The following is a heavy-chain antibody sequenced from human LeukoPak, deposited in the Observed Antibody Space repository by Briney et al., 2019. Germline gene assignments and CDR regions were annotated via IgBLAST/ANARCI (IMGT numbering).Heavy chain of an antibody. CDR2: INHSGST. Sequence: SETLSLTCAVYGGSFSGYYWSWIRQPPGKGLEWIGEINHSGSTNYNPSLKSRVTISVDTSKNQFSLKLSSVTAADTAVYYCARDLSIAAPPYYYYYYMDAWGKGTTVTVSS. J-gene: IGHJ6*03. CDR1: GGSFSGYY. D-gene: IGHD6-6*01. V-gene: IGHV4-34*01. CDR3: ARDLSIAAPPYYYYYYMDA.